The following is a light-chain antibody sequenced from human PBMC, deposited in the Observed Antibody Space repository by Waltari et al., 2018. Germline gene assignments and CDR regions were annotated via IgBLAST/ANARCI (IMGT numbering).Light chain of an antibody. Sequence: QSALTQPASVSGSPGQSITISCTGTNSYIGSYNFVPWYQQHPNKVPKLVLYEVSNRPSGVSNSFSGSKSGNTAFLTISGLQAEDEAEYYCSSYTKSTTQVFGTGTKVTVL. CDR3: SSYTKSTTQV. CDR1: NSYIGSYNF. V-gene: IGLV2-14*01. J-gene: IGLJ1*01. CDR2: EVS.